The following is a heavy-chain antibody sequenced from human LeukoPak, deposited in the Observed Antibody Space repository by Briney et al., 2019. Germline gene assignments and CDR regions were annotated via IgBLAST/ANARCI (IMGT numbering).Heavy chain of an antibody. CDR3: ASSQAGDFDY. J-gene: IGHJ4*02. Sequence: SETLSLTCTVSGGSISSSSYYWGWIRQPPGKGLEWIGSIYYSGSTNYNPSLRNRVTISVDTSKNQFSLKLRSVTAADTAVYYCASSQAGDFDYWGQGTLVTVSS. CDR2: IYYSGST. D-gene: IGHD6-13*01. CDR1: GGSISSSSYY. V-gene: IGHV4-39*07.